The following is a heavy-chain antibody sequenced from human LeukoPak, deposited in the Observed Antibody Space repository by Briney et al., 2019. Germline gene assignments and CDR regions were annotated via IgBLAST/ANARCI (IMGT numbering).Heavy chain of an antibody. V-gene: IGHV3-23*01. D-gene: IGHD3/OR15-3a*01. CDR2: ISGSGSST. Sequence: GGSLRLSRAASGFTFSSYAVSWVRQAPGNGLEWVSAISGSGSSTYYADSVKGRFTISRDNSKNTLYLQLNSLRAENTAVYYCATDGQVWFQGGLDYWGQGTLVTVSS. J-gene: IGHJ4*02. CDR1: GFTFSSYA. CDR3: ATDGQVWFQGGLDY.